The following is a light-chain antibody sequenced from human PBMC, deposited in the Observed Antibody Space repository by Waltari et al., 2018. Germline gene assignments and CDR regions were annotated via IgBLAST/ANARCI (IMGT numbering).Light chain of an antibody. CDR2: DNN. CDR1: SSNIGNNY. J-gene: IGLJ2*01. Sequence: QSVLTQPPSVSAAPGPMVTLSCSGTSSNIGNNYVSWYQQLPGTAPRLLIYDNNQRPSGIPDRFSGSKSGTSATLGITGLQTGDEADYYCASYDSDLDDVPFGGGTKLTVL. V-gene: IGLV1-51*02. CDR3: ASYDSDLDDVP.